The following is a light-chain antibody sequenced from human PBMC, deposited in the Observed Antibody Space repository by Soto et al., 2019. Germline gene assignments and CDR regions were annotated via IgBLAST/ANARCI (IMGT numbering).Light chain of an antibody. V-gene: IGKV1-8*01. CDR2: AAS. CDR3: QQYYSYPWT. CDR1: QGISSY. Sequence: AIRMTQSPSSFSASTGDRVTITCRASQGISSYLAWYQQKPGKAPKLLIYAASTLQSGVPSRFSGSGSATDFTLTISCLQSEDFATYYYQQYYSYPWTFGQGTKGEIK. J-gene: IGKJ1*01.